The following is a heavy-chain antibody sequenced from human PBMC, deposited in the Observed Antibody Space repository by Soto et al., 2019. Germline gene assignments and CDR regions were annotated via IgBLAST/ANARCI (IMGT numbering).Heavy chain of an antibody. J-gene: IGHJ4*02. V-gene: IGHV1-69*01. Sequence: VQLLESGAEVKKPGSSVKVSCKASGGSFGNSAINWVRQTPGQGLEWLGGFIPVYRTLNYAQKFQGRVTITADESTGTAFMTLSSLASDDTAVYYCSTGVIWIGYFTVDSWGQGTRVTVSS. CDR3: STGVIWIGYFTVDS. CDR2: FIPVYRTL. D-gene: IGHD3-3*01. CDR1: GGSFGNSA.